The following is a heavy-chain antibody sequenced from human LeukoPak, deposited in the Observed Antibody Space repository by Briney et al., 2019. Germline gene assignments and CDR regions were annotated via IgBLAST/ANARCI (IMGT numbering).Heavy chain of an antibody. J-gene: IGHJ4*02. V-gene: IGHV4-61*02. Sequence: TLSLTCTVSGGSISSGSYYWSWIRQPAGKGLEWIGRIYTSGSTNYNPSLKSRVTISVDTSKNQFSLKLSSVTAADTAVYYCARASGYSGYADFDYWGQGTLVTVSS. D-gene: IGHD5-12*01. CDR1: GGSISSGSYY. CDR2: IYTSGST. CDR3: ARASGYSGYADFDY.